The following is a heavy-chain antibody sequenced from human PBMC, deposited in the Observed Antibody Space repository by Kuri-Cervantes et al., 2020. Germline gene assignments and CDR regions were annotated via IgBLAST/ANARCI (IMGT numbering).Heavy chain of an antibody. J-gene: IGHJ3*02. CDR2: ISYDGSNK. CDR3: ARDLPQAFMKWLRVSGPDAFDI. D-gene: IGHD5-12*01. V-gene: IGHV3-30*03. Sequence: GESLKISCAASGFTFSSYGMHWVRQGPGKGLEWVAVISYDGSNKYYADSVKGRFTISRDNSKNTLYLEMNSLRAEDTAVYYCARDLPQAFMKWLRVSGPDAFDIWGQGTMVTVSS. CDR1: GFTFSSYG.